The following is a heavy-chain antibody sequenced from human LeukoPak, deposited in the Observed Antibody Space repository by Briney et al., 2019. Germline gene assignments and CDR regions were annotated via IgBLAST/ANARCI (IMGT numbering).Heavy chain of an antibody. CDR3: ARDLWYQLLVNPHQLDY. CDR2: IIPILGIA. J-gene: IGHJ4*02. CDR1: GGTFSSYA. Sequence: SVKVSCKASGGTFSSYAISWVRQAPGQGLEWMGRIIPILGIANYAQKFQGRVTITADKSTSTAYMELSSLRSEDTAVYYCARDLWYQLLVNPHQLDYWGQGTLVTVSS. V-gene: IGHV1-69*04. D-gene: IGHD2-2*01.